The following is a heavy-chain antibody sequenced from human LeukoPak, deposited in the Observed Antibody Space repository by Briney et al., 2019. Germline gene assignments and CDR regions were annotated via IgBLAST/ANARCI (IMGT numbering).Heavy chain of an antibody. CDR1: GGSISSYY. Sequence: SETLSLTCTVSGGSISSYYWSWIRQPAGKGLEWIGRIYTSGSTNYNPSLKSRVTMSVDTSKNQFSLKLSSATAADTAVYYCARVAPGELEAAEDYWGQGTLVTVSS. D-gene: IGHD6-13*01. J-gene: IGHJ4*02. V-gene: IGHV4-4*07. CDR2: IYTSGST. CDR3: ARVAPGELEAAEDY.